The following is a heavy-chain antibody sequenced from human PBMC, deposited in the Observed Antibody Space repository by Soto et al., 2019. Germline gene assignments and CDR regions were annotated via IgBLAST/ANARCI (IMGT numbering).Heavy chain of an antibody. CDR2: ISAHNGNT. V-gene: IGHV1-18*01. J-gene: IGHJ4*02. CDR1: GYTFTSYG. Sequence: QVHLMQSGGVVEKPGASVRVSCKCSGYTFTSYGITWVRQAPGQGLEWKGWISAHNGNTDYAQRLQGRVTVTRDTSTSTAYMELRSLRSDDTAVYYCARGRYGDYWGQGALVTVSS. D-gene: IGHD1-1*01. CDR3: ARGRYGDY.